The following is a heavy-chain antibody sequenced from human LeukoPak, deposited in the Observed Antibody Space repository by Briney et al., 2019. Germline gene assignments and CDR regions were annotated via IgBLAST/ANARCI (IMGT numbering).Heavy chain of an antibody. D-gene: IGHD6-19*01. Sequence: ETLSLTCAVYGGSFSGYYWSWVRQAPGKGLEWVANIKQDGSEKYYVDSVKGRFTISRDNAKNSLYLQMNSLRAEDTAVYYCARVEQWLVDYWGQGTLVTVSS. CDR2: IKQDGSEK. CDR1: GGSFSGYY. J-gene: IGHJ4*02. CDR3: ARVEQWLVDY. V-gene: IGHV3-7*01.